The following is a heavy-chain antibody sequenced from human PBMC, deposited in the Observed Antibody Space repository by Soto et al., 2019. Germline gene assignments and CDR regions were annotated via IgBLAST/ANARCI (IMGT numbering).Heavy chain of an antibody. CDR1: GFTFGDYA. CDR3: TRESECDFWSGYYPPRHYYYGMDV. V-gene: IGHV3-49*03. Sequence: PGGSLRLSCTASGFTFGDYAMSWFRQAPGKGLEWVGFIRSKAYGGTTEYAASVKGRFTISRDDSKSIAYLQMNSLKTEDTAVYYCTRESECDFWSGYYPPRHYYYGMDVWGQGTTVTVSS. J-gene: IGHJ6*02. CDR2: IRSKAYGGTT. D-gene: IGHD3-3*01.